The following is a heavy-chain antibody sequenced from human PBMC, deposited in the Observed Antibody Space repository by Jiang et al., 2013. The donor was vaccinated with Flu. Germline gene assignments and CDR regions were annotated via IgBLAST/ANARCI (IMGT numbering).Heavy chain of an antibody. CDR1: GYTFTGYY. V-gene: IGHV1-2*04. Sequence: GAEVKKPGASVKVSCKASGYTFTGYYMHWVRQAPGQGLEWMGWINPNSGGTNYAQKFQGWVTMTRDTSISTAYMELSRLRSDDTAVYYCARAARAAAVGYGMDVWGQGTTVTVSS. CDR2: INPNSGGT. CDR3: ARAARAAAVGYGMDV. D-gene: IGHD6-13*01. J-gene: IGHJ6*02.